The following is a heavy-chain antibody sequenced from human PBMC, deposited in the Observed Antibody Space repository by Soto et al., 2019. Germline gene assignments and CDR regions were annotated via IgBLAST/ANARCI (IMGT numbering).Heavy chain of an antibody. D-gene: IGHD2-15*01. J-gene: IGHJ3*02. V-gene: IGHV4-30-2*01. CDR3: ARDAPYCSGGSCYGAFDI. CDR2: IYHSGST. CDR1: GGSISSGGYS. Sequence: LLLLESGSGLVKPSQTLSLTCAVSGGSISSGGYSWSWIRQPPGKGLEWIGYIYHSGSTYYNPSLKSRVTISVDRSKNQFSLKLSSVTAADTAVYYCARDAPYCSGGSCYGAFDIWGQGTMVTVSS.